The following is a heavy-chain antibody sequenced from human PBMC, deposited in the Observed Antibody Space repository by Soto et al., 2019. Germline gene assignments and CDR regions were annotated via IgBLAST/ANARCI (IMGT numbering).Heavy chain of an antibody. CDR2: IYSGGST. Sequence: GGSLRLSCAASGFTVSSNYMSWVRQAPGKGLEWVSVIYSGGSTYYADSVKGRFTISRDNSKNTLYLQMNSLRAEDTAVYYCARDVSRPMDYIFPFDIWGQGTMVTVSS. D-gene: IGHD3-3*02. V-gene: IGHV3-66*01. CDR1: GFTVSSNY. J-gene: IGHJ3*02. CDR3: ARDVSRPMDYIFPFDI.